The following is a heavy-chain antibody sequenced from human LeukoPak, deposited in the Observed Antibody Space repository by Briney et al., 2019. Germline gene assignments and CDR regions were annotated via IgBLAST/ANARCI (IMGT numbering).Heavy chain of an antibody. CDR1: GFTFSSYG. J-gene: IGHJ3*02. D-gene: IGHD5-18*01. V-gene: IGHV3-30*02. CDR2: IRYDGSNK. Sequence: GGSLRLSCAASGFTFSSYGMHWVRQAPGKGLEWVAFIRYDGSNKYYADSVKGRFTISRDNSKNTLYLQMNSLRAEDTAVYYCAKDLGYGYSYTFVIWGQGTMVTVSS. CDR3: AKDLGYGYSYTFVI.